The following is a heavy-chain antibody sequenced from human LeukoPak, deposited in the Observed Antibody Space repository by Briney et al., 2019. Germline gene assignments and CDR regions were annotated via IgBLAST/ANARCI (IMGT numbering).Heavy chain of an antibody. V-gene: IGHV1-69*06. CDR2: IIPIFGTA. CDR1: GGTFSSYA. J-gene: IGHJ3*02. CDR3: ASHPSPPDSVITGVDAFDI. Sequence: GASVKVSCKASGGTFSSYAISWVRQAPGQGLEWMGGIIPIFGTANYAQKFQGRVTITADKSTSTAYMELSSLRSEDTAVYYCASHPSPPDSVITGVDAFDIWGQGTMVTVSS. D-gene: IGHD2-21*01.